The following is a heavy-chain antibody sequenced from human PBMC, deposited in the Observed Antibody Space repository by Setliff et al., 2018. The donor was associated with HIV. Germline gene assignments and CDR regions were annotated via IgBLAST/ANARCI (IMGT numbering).Heavy chain of an antibody. J-gene: IGHJ3*02. CDR2: IYISGTT. CDR1: GGSISTSY. D-gene: IGHD2-15*01. CDR3: AREHCSGGSCNGSDI. Sequence: SETLSLTCPVSGGSISTSYWNWIRQPPGKGLEWIAYIYISGTTNYNPSLKSRVTISLDTSRNQFSLKLGSVTAADTAMYYCAREHCSGGSCNGSDIWGQGTMVTVSS. V-gene: IGHV4-4*09.